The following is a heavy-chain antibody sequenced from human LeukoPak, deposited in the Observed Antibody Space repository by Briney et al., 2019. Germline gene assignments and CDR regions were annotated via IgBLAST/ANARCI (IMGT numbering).Heavy chain of an antibody. CDR2: ISGSGGRT. V-gene: IGHV3-23*01. J-gene: IGHJ4*02. CDR1: GITLSNYG. D-gene: IGHD3-22*01. Sequence: GGSLRLSCAVSGITLSNYGMSWVRQAPGKGLEWVAGISGSGGRTNYADSVKGRFTISRDNPKNALYLQMNSLRAEDTAVYFCAKRGVVIRVILVGFHKEAYYFDSWGQGALVTVSS. CDR3: AKRGVVIRVILVGFHKEAYYFDS.